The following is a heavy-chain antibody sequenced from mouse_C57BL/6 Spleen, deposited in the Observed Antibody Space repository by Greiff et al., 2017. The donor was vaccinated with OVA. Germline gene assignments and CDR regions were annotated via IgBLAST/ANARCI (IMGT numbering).Heavy chain of an antibody. CDR2: ISSGGSYT. CDR3: ARQGGNDY. D-gene: IGHD2-1*01. J-gene: IGHJ2*01. Sequence: EVKLMESGGDLVKPGGSLKLSCAASGFTFSSYGMSWVRQTPDKRLEWVATISSGGSYTYYPDSVKGRFTISRDNAKNTLYLQMSSLKSEDTAMYYCARQGGNDYWGQGTTLTVSS. CDR1: GFTFSSYG. V-gene: IGHV5-6*01.